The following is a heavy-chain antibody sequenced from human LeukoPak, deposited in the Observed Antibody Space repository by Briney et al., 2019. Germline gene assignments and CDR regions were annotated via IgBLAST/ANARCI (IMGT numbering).Heavy chain of an antibody. CDR2: IYYSGST. Sequence: SETLSLTCAVYGGSFSVYYWNWIRQPPGKGLEWIGYIYYSGSTNYNPSLKSRVTISVDTSKNQFSLKLSSVTAADTAVYYCERDSSSGWYDYYYMYVWGKGTTVTVSS. CDR1: GGSFSVYY. J-gene: IGHJ6*03. V-gene: IGHV4-59*01. D-gene: IGHD6-19*01. CDR3: ERDSSSGWYDYYYMYV.